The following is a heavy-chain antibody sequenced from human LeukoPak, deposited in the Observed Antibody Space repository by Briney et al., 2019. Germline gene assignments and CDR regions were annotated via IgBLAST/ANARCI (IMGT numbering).Heavy chain of an antibody. V-gene: IGHV3-30*18. CDR2: ISYDGSNK. J-gene: IGHJ4*02. CDR1: GFTFSSYG. Sequence: GGSLRLSCAASGFTFSSYGMHWVRQAPGKGLGWVAVISYDGSNKYYADSVKGRFTISRDNSKNTLYLQMNSLRAEDTAVYYCAKGVDAYYFDYWGQGTLVTVSS. CDR3: AKGVDAYYFDY.